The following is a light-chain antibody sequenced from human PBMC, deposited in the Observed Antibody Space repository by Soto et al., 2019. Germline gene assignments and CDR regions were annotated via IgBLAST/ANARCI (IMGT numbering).Light chain of an antibody. CDR1: QNLSRYF. V-gene: IGKV3-20*01. J-gene: IGKJ5*01. CDR2: GAS. Sequence: EIFLTQSPGTLSLSRWDIASLSWRASQNLSRYFLAWYQHKPGQAPRLLISGASRRATGIPDRFSGAGSGTDFTLTISRLEPEDFALYYCQQHDILPITFGQGTRLEIK. CDR3: QQHDILPIT.